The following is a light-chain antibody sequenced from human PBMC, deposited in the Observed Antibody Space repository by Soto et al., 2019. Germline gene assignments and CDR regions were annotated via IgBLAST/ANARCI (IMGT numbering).Light chain of an antibody. J-gene: IGKJ4*01. Sequence: DIQMTHSPSSLSSSVRDTITITCHSSQDIRNYLSWLQQKPGKAPKLLIYDASNLETGVPSRFSGGGSGTDFTFTISSLQPEDIATYYCQQYDNLPFTFGGGTKVDIK. V-gene: IGKV1-33*01. CDR3: QQYDNLPFT. CDR1: QDIRNY. CDR2: DAS.